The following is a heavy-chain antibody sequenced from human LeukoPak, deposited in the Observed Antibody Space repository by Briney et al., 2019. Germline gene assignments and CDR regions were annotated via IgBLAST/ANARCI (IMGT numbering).Heavy chain of an antibody. Sequence: SETLSLTCAVYGGSFSGYYWSWIRQPPGKGLEWIGEINHSGSTNYNPSLKSRVTISVDTSKNQFSLKLSSVTAADTAVYYCARHLARKDYYYGSGSYYNRAYFDYWGQGTLVTVSS. D-gene: IGHD3-10*01. CDR1: GGSFSGYY. V-gene: IGHV4-34*01. CDR2: INHSGST. CDR3: ARHLARKDYYYGSGSYYNRAYFDY. J-gene: IGHJ4*02.